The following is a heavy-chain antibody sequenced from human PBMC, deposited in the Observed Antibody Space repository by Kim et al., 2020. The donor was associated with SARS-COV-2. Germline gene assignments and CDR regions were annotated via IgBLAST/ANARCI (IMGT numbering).Heavy chain of an antibody. CDR3: ARDGLEEQQPSDP. J-gene: IGHJ5*02. D-gene: IGHD6-13*01. V-gene: IGHV4-39*07. Sequence: YNPSLKSRVTISVDTSKNQFSLKLSSVTAADTAVYYCARDGLEEQQPSDPWGQGTLVTVSS.